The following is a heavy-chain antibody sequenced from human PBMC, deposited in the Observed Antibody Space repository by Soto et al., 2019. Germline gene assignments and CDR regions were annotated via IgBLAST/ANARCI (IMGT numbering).Heavy chain of an antibody. J-gene: IGHJ4*02. D-gene: IGHD1-1*01. CDR2: INPKTGRA. Sequence: QVQLVQSGAEVRKPGASVNLSCKTSGYPFSDYYIHWVRQAPGHDFEWMGWINPKTGRANYAQKFQVRGTMARNTSINTAYMELSSLTSDDTALYYCARDPGGTGYFDSWGQGLLLTVSS. CDR1: GYPFSDYY. V-gene: IGHV1-2*02. CDR3: ARDPGGTGYFDS.